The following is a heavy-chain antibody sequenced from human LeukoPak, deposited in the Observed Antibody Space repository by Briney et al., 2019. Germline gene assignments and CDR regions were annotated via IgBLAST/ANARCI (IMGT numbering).Heavy chain of an antibody. V-gene: IGHV3-23*01. CDR1: GFTFNNFA. CDR3: AAGSGAPTG. J-gene: IGHJ4*02. D-gene: IGHD3-10*01. CDR2: ISGSGGST. Sequence: PGGSLRLSCAASGFTFNNFAMSWVRQAPGKGLEWVSAISGSGGSTYYADSVKGRFTISRDNSKNTLYLQMNSLRAEDTAVYYCAAGSGAPTGWGQGTLVTVSS.